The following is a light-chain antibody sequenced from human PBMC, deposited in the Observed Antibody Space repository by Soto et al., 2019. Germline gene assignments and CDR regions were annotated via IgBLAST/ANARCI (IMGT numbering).Light chain of an antibody. CDR3: QQSYNTPFT. J-gene: IGKJ3*01. V-gene: IGKV1-39*01. Sequence: IQMTQSPSSLSASEGDRVTITCRASQSINSFLNWYQQKSGKAPKLLIYDASTLQSGVPSRFSGSGSETEFTLTITNLQPDDFATYYCQQSYNTPFTFGPGTKVDVK. CDR2: DAS. CDR1: QSINSF.